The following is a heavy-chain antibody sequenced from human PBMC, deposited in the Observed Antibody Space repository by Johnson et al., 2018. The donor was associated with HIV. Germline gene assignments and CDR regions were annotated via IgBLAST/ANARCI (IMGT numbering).Heavy chain of an antibody. CDR2: INWNGGST. D-gene: IGHD2-15*01. CDR1: GFTFDDYG. CDR3: ARDRGRGSEDAFDI. J-gene: IGHJ3*02. Sequence: VQLVESGGGVVRPGGSLRLACAASGFTFDDYGMNWVRQAPGKGLEWVSGINWNGGSTGYAESVKGRSTISRDNAKNSLYLQMSSLRAEDTALYYCARDRGRGSEDAFDIWGQGTMVTVSS. V-gene: IGHV3-20*04.